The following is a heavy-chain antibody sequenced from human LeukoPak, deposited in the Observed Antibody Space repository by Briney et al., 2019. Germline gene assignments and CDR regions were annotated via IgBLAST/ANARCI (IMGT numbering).Heavy chain of an antibody. D-gene: IGHD6-6*01. V-gene: IGHV3-15*01. Sequence: PGGSLRLSCAASGFTFSNAWMSWVRQAPGKGLEWVGRIKSKTDGGTTDYAAPVKGRFTISRDDSKNTLYLQMNSLKTEDTAVYYCTTDYRDSSSATLGYWGQGTLVTVSS. CDR3: TTDYRDSSSATLGY. CDR1: GFTFSNAW. CDR2: IKSKTDGGTT. J-gene: IGHJ4*02.